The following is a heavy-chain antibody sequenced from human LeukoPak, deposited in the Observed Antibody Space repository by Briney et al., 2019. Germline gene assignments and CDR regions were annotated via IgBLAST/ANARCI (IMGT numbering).Heavy chain of an antibody. CDR1: GFTFSSYS. Sequence: GGSLRLSCTASGFTFSSYSINWVRQAPGKGLEWVSSISSSGTYIYYADSVKGRFTISRDNAKNSLYLQMNSLRAEDTAVYYCARAPTAHFDYWGRGTLVTVSS. CDR3: ARAPTAHFDY. CDR2: ISSSGTYI. D-gene: IGHD5-18*01. J-gene: IGHJ4*02. V-gene: IGHV3-21*01.